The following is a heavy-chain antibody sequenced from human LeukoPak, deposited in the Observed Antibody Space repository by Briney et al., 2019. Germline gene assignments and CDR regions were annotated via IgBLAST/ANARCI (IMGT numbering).Heavy chain of an antibody. V-gene: IGHV4-31*03. CDR2: TYYSGST. CDR1: GGSISSGGYY. Sequence: SQTLSLTCTVSGGSISSGGYYWSWIRQHPGKGLEWIGYTYYSGSTYYNPSLKSRVTISVDTSKNQFSLKLSSVTAADTAVYYCARAQRGSYTFDYWGQGTLVTVSS. CDR3: ARAQRGSYTFDY. D-gene: IGHD1-26*01. J-gene: IGHJ4*02.